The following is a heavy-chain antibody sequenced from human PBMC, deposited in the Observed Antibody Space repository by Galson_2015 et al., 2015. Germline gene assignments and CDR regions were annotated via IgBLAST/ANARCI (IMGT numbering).Heavy chain of an antibody. CDR1: GYSFTSYW. Sequence: QSGAEVKKPGESLKISCKGSGYSFTSYWIGWVRQMPGKGLEWMGIIYPGDSDTRYSPSFQGQVTISADKSISTAYLQWSSLKASDTAMYYCARRTGQWELHPGAFDIWGQGTMVTVSS. J-gene: IGHJ3*02. CDR3: ARRTGQWELHPGAFDI. CDR2: IYPGDSDT. V-gene: IGHV5-51*03. D-gene: IGHD1-26*01.